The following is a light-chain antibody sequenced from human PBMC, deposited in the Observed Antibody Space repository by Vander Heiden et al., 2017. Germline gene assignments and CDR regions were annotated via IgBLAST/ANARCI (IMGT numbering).Light chain of an antibody. CDR3: RQTYRTPWT. Sequence: DIQMTQSPSFLSASVGDRVSFTCRASQSVSNYVSWYQQKPGKPPKPLIYTASSLHSGVPSRFGGVGSGTGFTLTISSLQPEDFATYYCRQTYRTPWTFGQGTTVEIK. CDR1: QSVSNY. J-gene: IGKJ1*01. CDR2: TAS. V-gene: IGKV1-39*01.